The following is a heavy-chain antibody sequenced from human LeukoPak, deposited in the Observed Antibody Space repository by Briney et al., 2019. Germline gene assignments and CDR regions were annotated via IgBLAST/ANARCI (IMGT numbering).Heavy chain of an antibody. CDR2: IYYSGST. D-gene: IGHD6-13*01. J-gene: IGHJ4*02. CDR3: ARAIMAAAGNMDYFDY. CDR1: GGSVSSGSYY. V-gene: IGHV4-61*01. Sequence: PPETLSLTCTVSGGSVSSGSYYWSWIRQPPGKGLEWIGYIYYSGSTNYNPSLKSRVTISVDTSKNQFSLKLSSVTAADTAVYYCARAIMAAAGNMDYFDYWGQGTLVTVSS.